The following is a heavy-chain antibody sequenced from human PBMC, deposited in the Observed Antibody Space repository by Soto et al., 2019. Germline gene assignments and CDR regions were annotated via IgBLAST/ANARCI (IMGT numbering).Heavy chain of an antibody. CDR3: ARHEQSISPGSNYYGMDV. J-gene: IGHJ6*02. D-gene: IGHD3-3*02. V-gene: IGHV5-10-1*01. CDR2: IDPSDSYT. CDR1: GYSFTSYW. Sequence: GESLKISCKGSGYSFTSYWISWVRQMPGKGLEWMGRIDPSDSYTNYSPSFQGHVTISADKSISTAYLQWSSLKASDTAMYYCARHEQSISPGSNYYGMDVWGQGTTVTVS.